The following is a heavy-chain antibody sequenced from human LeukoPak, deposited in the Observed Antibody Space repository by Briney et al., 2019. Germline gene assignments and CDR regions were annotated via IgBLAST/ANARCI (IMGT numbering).Heavy chain of an antibody. CDR2: ISSSSSYI. CDR1: GFSVSSNY. CDR3: AKDAGLYSSGWYTNWFDP. V-gene: IGHV3-21*01. Sequence: GGSLRLSCAASGFSVSSNYMNWVRQAPGKGLEWVSYISSSSSYIYYADSVKGRFTISRDNSKNTLYLQMNSLRADDTAVYYCAKDAGLYSSGWYTNWFDPWGQGPLVTVSS. J-gene: IGHJ5*02. D-gene: IGHD6-19*01.